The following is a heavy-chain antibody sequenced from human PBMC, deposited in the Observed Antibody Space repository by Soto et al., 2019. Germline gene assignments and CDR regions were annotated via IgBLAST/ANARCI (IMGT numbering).Heavy chain of an antibody. CDR3: ARHRYSSSWYDRGDYYYGMDV. V-gene: IGHV5-51*01. J-gene: IGHJ6*02. CDR1: GYSFTSYW. D-gene: IGHD6-13*01. Sequence: PGESLKISCKGSGYSFTSYWIGWVRQMPGKGLEWMGIIYPGDSDTRYSPSFQGQVTISADKSISTAYLQWSSLKASDTAMYYCARHRYSSSWYDRGDYYYGMDVWGQGTTVTVSS. CDR2: IYPGDSDT.